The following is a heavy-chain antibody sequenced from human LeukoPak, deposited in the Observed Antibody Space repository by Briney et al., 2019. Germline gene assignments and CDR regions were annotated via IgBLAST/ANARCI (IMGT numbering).Heavy chain of an antibody. D-gene: IGHD6-6*01. V-gene: IGHV5-51*01. CDR1: GYSFTSYW. J-gene: IGHJ5*02. Sequence: GESLKICSKGSGYSFTSYWIGWVRQLPGKGLEWMGIIYPGDSDTRYSPSFQGQVTISADKSISTAYLQWSSLKASDTAMYYCARQAARNGFSWFDPWSQGTLVTVSS. CDR3: ARQAARNGFSWFDP. CDR2: IYPGDSDT.